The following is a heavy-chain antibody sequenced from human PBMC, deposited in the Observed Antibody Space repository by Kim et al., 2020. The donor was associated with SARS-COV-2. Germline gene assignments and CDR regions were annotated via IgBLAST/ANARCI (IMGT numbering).Heavy chain of an antibody. CDR2: IYYTGST. CDR3: AREGGSGGDYLAY. CDR1: GGSISSYY. J-gene: IGHJ4*02. D-gene: IGHD3-10*01. V-gene: IGHV4-59*01. Sequence: SETLSLTCTVSGGSISSYYWSWIRQPPGKGLEWIGCIYYTGSTNYNPSLKSRVTISVDTSKDQFSLKLSSVTAADTAVYYCAREGGSGGDYLAYWGQGTL.